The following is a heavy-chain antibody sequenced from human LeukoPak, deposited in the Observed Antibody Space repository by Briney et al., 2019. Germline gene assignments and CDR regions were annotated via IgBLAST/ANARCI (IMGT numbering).Heavy chain of an antibody. CDR2: LYYSGST. J-gene: IGHJ4*02. D-gene: IGHD1-14*01. CDR3: VRQKITTTDD. V-gene: IGHV4-39*01. Sequence: SETPCPTGSVSGGSISSSNYYGGWIRQSPGKGLEWIGSLYYSGSTYYNPSLKSRLTISVDTSKNQFSLQLSSVTAADTAVYYCVRQKITTTDDWGQGSMVTVSS. CDR1: GGSISSSNYY.